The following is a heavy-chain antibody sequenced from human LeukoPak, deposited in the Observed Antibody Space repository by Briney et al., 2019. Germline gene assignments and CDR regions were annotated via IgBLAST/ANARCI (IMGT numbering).Heavy chain of an antibody. CDR2: ISSSSSTI. J-gene: IGHJ4*01. Sequence: PGGSLRLSCAASGFTFSSYSLNWVRQAPGKGLEWVSHISSSSSTIYYGDSVKGRFTISRDNAKNSLYLQMNSLRDEDTAVYYCARAVYYSNYLGYWGQGTLVTVSS. D-gene: IGHD3-10*01. V-gene: IGHV3-48*02. CDR1: GFTFSSYS. CDR3: ARAVYYSNYLGY.